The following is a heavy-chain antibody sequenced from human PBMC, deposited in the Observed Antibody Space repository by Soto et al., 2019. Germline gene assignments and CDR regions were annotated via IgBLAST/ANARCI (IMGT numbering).Heavy chain of an antibody. CDR1: GYSFTSYW. V-gene: IGHV5-51*01. D-gene: IGHD3-10*01. J-gene: IGHJ4*02. Sequence: GESLKISCKGSGYSFTSYWIGWVRQMPGKGLEWMGIIYPGDSDTRYSPSFQGQVTISADKSISTAYLQWSSLKVSDTAMYYCARSGGSGSYYIRSLDYWGQGTLVTVSS. CDR3: ARSGGSGSYYIRSLDY. CDR2: IYPGDSDT.